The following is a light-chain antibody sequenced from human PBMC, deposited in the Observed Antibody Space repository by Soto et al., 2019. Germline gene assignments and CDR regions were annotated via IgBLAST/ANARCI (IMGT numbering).Light chain of an antibody. Sequence: DIQMTQSPSTLSASVGDRVSITCRASQRVSTCLAWYQQKPGKAPTLLIYDASNLQSGVPSRFSGSGSGTEFTLTISSLQPDDFATYYCQQYQIDWTFGQGTKVDI. CDR1: QRVSTC. V-gene: IGKV1-5*01. J-gene: IGKJ1*01. CDR2: DAS. CDR3: QQYQIDWT.